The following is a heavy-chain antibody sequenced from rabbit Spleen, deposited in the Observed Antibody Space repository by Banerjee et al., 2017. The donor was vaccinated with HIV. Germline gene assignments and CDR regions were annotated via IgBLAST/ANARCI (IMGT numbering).Heavy chain of an antibody. V-gene: IGHV1S40*01. CDR3: ARDTSSSFSSYGMDL. Sequence: QSLEESGGDLVKPGASLTLTCTASGVSFSLSSYMCWVRQTPGKGLEWIACIDSGSSGFTYYATWAIGRFTCSKPSSTTVTLQMTRLTAADTATYFCARDTSSSFSSYGMDLWGQGTLVTVS. D-gene: IGHD1-1*01. CDR1: GVSFSLSSY. CDR2: IDSGSSGFT. J-gene: IGHJ6*01.